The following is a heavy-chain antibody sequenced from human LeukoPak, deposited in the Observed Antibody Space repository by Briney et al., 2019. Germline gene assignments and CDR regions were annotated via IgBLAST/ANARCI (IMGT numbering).Heavy chain of an antibody. CDR1: GFTFSSYA. D-gene: IGHD3-22*01. J-gene: IGHJ4*02. CDR3: AKDRNYYDGSGPFDY. Sequence: PGGSLRLSCAASGFTFSSYAMSWVRQAPGKGLEWVSAISGSGGSTYYADSVKGRFTISRDNSKNTLYLQMNSLRAEDTAVYYCAKDRNYYDGSGPFDYWGQGTLVTVSS. V-gene: IGHV3-23*01. CDR2: ISGSGGST.